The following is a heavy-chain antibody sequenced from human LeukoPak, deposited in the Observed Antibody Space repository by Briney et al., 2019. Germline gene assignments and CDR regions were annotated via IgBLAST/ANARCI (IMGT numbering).Heavy chain of an antibody. CDR3: ARGYYYDSSGYYYYLYYFDY. CDR2: INHSGRN. CDR1: GGSFSGYY. J-gene: IGHJ4*02. D-gene: IGHD3-22*01. V-gene: IGHV4-34*01. Sequence: PSETLSLTCAVYGGSFSGYYWSWIRQPPGKGLEWIGEINHSGRNKYNPSLKSRVTISVDTSKNQFSLKLRSVTAADTAVYYCARGYYYDSSGYYYYLYYFDYWGQGTLVTVSS.